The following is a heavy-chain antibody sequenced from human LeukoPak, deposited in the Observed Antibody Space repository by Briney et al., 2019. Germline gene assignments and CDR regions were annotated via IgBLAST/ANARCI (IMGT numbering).Heavy chain of an antibody. Sequence: SETLSLTCAVSGYSISSGYYWGWIRQPPGKGLEWIGSIYHSGSTYYNPSLKSRVTISVDTSKNQFSLKLSSVTAADTAVYYCAVIINWFDPWGQRTLVTVSS. V-gene: IGHV4-38-2*01. CDR1: GYSISSGYY. D-gene: IGHD3-10*01. J-gene: IGHJ5*02. CDR3: AVIINWFDP. CDR2: IYHSGST.